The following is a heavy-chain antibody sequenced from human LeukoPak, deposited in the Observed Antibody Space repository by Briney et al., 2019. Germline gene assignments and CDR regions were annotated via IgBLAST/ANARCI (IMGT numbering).Heavy chain of an antibody. J-gene: IGHJ4*02. CDR3: ARARAAAGH. CDR2: IKQDGSEK. D-gene: IGHD6-13*01. V-gene: IGHV3-7*01. Sequence: GGSLRLSCAASGFTLSSYWMSWVRQAPGKGLEWVANIKQDGSEKYYVDSVKGRFTISRDNAKNSLYLQMNSLRAEDTAVYYCARARAAAGHWGQGTLVTVSS. CDR1: GFTLSSYW.